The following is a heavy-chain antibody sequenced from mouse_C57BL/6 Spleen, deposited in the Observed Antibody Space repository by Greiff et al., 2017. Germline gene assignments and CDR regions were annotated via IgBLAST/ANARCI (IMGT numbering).Heavy chain of an antibody. CDR2: ISYDGSN. J-gene: IGHJ3*01. V-gene: IGHV3-6*01. Sequence: DVQLVESGPGLVKPSQSLSLTCSVTGYSITSGYYWNWIRQFPGNKLEWMGYISYDGSNNYNPSLKNRISITRDTSKNQFFLKLNSVTTEDTATYYCARDGYCPFAYWGQGTLVTVSA. CDR3: ARDGYCPFAY. CDR1: GYSITSGYY. D-gene: IGHD2-3*01.